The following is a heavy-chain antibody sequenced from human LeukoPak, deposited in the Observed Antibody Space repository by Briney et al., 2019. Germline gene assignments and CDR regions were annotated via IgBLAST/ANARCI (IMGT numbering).Heavy chain of an antibody. Sequence: GASVKVSCKASGGTFSSYAISWVRQAPGQGLEWMGGIIPIFDTANYAQKFQGRVTITADEPTSTAYMELSSLRFEDTAVYYCAGGRGVVLPNARVGPFHIWGQGTMVTVSS. CDR3: AGGRGVVLPNARVGPFHI. J-gene: IGHJ3*02. CDR1: GGTFSSYA. CDR2: IIPIFDTA. V-gene: IGHV1-69*13. D-gene: IGHD3-3*01.